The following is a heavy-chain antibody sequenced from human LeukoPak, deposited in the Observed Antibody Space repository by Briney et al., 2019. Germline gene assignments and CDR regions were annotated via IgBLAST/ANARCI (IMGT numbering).Heavy chain of an antibody. V-gene: IGHV4-34*01. CDR3: ARGYSGYDPLDY. D-gene: IGHD5-12*01. CDR1: GGSFSGYY. J-gene: IGHJ4*02. Sequence: SETLSLTCAVYGGSFSGYYWCWIRQPPGKGLEWIGEINHSGSTNYNPSLKSRVTISVDTSKNQFSLKLSSVTAADTAVYYGARGYSGYDPLDYWGQGTLVTVSS. CDR2: INHSGST.